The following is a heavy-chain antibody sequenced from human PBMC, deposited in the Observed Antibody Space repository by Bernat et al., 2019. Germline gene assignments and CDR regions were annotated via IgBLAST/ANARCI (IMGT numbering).Heavy chain of an antibody. V-gene: IGHV3-11*01. CDR2: ISSSGSTI. J-gene: IGHJ4*02. D-gene: IGHD2-2*01. CDR1: GFTFSDYY. Sequence: QVQLVESGGGLVKPGGSLRLSCAASGFTFSDYYMSWIRQAPGKGLEWVSYISSSGSTIYYADSVKGRFTISRDNAKNSLYLQMNSLRAEDTAVYYCARDLLSSSTRVRLGVTTRAIGYWGQGTLVTVSS. CDR3: ARDLLSSSTRVRLGVTTRAIGY.